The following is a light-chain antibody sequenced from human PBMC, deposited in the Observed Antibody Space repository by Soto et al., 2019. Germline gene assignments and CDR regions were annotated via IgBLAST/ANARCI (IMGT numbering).Light chain of an antibody. J-gene: IGLJ1*01. CDR1: SSDVGAFNY. CDR3: NSYTSNNTYV. V-gene: IGLV2-14*03. Sequence: QSALTQPASVSGSPGQAITISCSGTSSDVGAFNYVSWYQQHPGKAPKLMIYDVSNQPSGVSNRFSGSKSGNTASLTISGLRAEDEADYYCNSYTSNNTYVFGTGTKLTVL. CDR2: DVS.